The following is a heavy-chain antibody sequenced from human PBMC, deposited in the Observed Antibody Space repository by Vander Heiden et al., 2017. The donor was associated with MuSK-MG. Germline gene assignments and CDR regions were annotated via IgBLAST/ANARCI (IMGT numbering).Heavy chain of an antibody. CDR3: ARVSGGDCYDD. D-gene: IGHD2-21*01. CDR1: GFTFSSYS. V-gene: IGHV3-21*01. J-gene: IGHJ4*02. Sequence: EVQLVESGGGLVKPGGSLRLYCAASGFTFSSYSMNWVRQAPGTGLGWVSAISSSSSYIYYAASVKGRFTISRDNAKNSLYLQMNSLRAEDTAVYYCARVSGGDCYDDWGQGTLVTVSS. CDR2: ISSSSSYI.